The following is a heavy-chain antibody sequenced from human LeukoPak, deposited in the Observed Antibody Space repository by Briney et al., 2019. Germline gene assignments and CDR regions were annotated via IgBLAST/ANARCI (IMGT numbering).Heavy chain of an antibody. V-gene: IGHV3-23*01. D-gene: IGHD2-15*01. CDR3: AKDVSVGYSSGGSCPNWFDP. CDR1: GFTFSCYA. Sequence: GSLSLSCAASGFTFSCYALSWVRQAPGTGLEWVSALSGSDGSKYYADSVKGRLTIPRHNSKNTLHLQMNSLRAEDTAVYYCAKDVSVGYSSGGSCPNWFDPWGQGTLVSVST. J-gene: IGHJ5*02. CDR2: LSGSDGSK.